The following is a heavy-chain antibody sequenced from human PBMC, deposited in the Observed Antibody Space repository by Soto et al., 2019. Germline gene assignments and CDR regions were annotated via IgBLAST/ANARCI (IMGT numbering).Heavy chain of an antibody. CDR3: AKESGIVVVPAALPGANFDC. CDR1: GFTFSSYA. Sequence: EVQLLESGGGLVQPGGSLRLSCAASGFTFSSYAMSWVRQAPGKGLEWVSAISGSGGSTYYADSVKGRFTISRDNSKNAPYLQMNSLRAEDTAVYYCAKESGIVVVPAALPGANFDCWGQGTLVTVSS. CDR2: ISGSGGST. V-gene: IGHV3-23*01. J-gene: IGHJ4*02. D-gene: IGHD2-2*01.